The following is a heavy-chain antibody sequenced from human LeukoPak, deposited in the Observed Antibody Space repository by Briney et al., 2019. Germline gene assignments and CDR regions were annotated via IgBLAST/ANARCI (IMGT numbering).Heavy chain of an antibody. J-gene: IGHJ6*03. V-gene: IGHV1-2*02. D-gene: IGHD2-15*01. Sequence: ASVKVSCKASGYTFTGYYMHWVRQAPGQGLEWMGWINPISGGTNYAQKFQGRVTMTRDTSISTAYMELSRLRADDTAVYYCARVLRYCSGGNCYSGGLGYMDVWGKGTTVTISS. CDR1: GYTFTGYY. CDR2: INPISGGT. CDR3: ARVLRYCSGGNCYSGGLGYMDV.